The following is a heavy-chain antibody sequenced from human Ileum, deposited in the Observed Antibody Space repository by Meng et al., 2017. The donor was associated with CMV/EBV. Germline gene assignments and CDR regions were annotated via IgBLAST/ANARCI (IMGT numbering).Heavy chain of an antibody. CDR1: GGSISSSSHY. CDR3: ARTIWEPKVADS. V-gene: IGHV4-39*01. Sequence: SETLSLTCSVSGGSISSSSHYWAWIRQPPGKGLEWIGNIYFSGSTHYDPSLESRVTISVDTSKNQFSLRLTSVTAADTAVYYCARTIWEPKVADSWGQGTLVTVSS. D-gene: IGHD1-26*01. CDR2: IYFSGST. J-gene: IGHJ4*02.